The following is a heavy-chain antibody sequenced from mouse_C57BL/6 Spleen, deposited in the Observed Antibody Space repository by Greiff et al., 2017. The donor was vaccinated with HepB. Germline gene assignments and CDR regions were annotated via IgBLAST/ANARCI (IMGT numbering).Heavy chain of an antibody. CDR3: ARSGFTTVVAPGWYFDV. V-gene: IGHV1-55*01. J-gene: IGHJ1*03. CDR2: IYPGSGST. D-gene: IGHD1-1*01. CDR1: GYTFTSYW. Sequence: VQLQQSGAELVKPGASVKMSCKASGYTFTSYWITWVKQRPGQGLEWIGDIYPGSGSTNYNEKFKSKATLTVDTSSSTAYMQLSSLTSEDSAVYYCARSGFTTVVAPGWYFDVWGTGTTVTVSS.